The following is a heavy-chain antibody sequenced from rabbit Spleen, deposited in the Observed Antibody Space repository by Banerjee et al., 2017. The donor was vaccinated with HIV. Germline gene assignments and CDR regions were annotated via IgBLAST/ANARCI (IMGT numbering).Heavy chain of an antibody. V-gene: IGHV1S45*01. D-gene: IGHD1-1*01. Sequence: QEQLVESGGGLVQPEGSLTLTCKASGFSFSSNYYMCWVRQAPGKGLEWIACIYTGDGNTYYANWAKGRFTISKTSSTTVALQMTSLTAADTATYFCARTYNSVGYYGDLWGPGTLVTVS. J-gene: IGHJ4*01. CDR1: GFSFSSNYY. CDR3: ARTYNSVGYYGDL. CDR2: IYTGDGNT.